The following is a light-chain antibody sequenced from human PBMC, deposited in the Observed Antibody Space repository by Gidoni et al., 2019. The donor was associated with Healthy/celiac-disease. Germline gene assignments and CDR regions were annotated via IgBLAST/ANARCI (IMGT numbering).Light chain of an antibody. Sequence: IQLTQSPSSLSASLGDRVTITCRASQGISSYLALDQQKPGKAPKLLTYAASTLPSGVPSRCSGSGTGTDFTLTISSLQPEDFATYYCQQINSYPLTFGGGTKVEIK. CDR1: QGISSY. V-gene: IGKV1-9*01. J-gene: IGKJ4*01. CDR2: AAS. CDR3: QQINSYPLT.